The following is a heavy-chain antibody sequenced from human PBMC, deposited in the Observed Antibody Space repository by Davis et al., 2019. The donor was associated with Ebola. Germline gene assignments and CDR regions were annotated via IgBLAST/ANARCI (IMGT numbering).Heavy chain of an antibody. J-gene: IGHJ4*02. CDR1: GGTFSSYA. D-gene: IGHD6-6*01. CDR2: IIPIFGTA. V-gene: IGHV1-69*13. Sequence: AASVKVSCKASGGTFSSYAISWVRQAPGQGLEWMGGIIPIFGTANYAQKFQGRVTIIADESTSTAYMELSSLRSEDTAVYYCARDGGIAARPFFDYWGQGTLVTVSS. CDR3: ARDGGIAARPFFDY.